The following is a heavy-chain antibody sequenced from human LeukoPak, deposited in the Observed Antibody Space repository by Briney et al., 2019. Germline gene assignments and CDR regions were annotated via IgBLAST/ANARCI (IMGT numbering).Heavy chain of an antibody. D-gene: IGHD4-23*01. CDR1: GGTFNSYA. J-gene: IGHJ4*02. Sequence: SVKVSCKASGGTFNSYAITWVRQAPGQGLEWMGGIIPIFGTANYAQKFQGRVTITAVESMSTAYMEVSSLRSEDTAVYYCARGWLAETTVVTPYNYWGQGTLVTVSS. V-gene: IGHV1-69*13. CDR2: IIPIFGTA. CDR3: ARGWLAETTVVTPYNY.